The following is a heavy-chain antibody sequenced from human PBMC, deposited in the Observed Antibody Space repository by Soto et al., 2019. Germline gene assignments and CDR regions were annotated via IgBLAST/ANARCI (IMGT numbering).Heavy chain of an antibody. CDR1: GAALNSGNYY. CDR2: IYVTGAV. V-gene: IGHV4-31*03. CDR3: ARLRIATNNYKWFDP. Sequence: SETLSLTCSVSGAALNSGNYYWSWIRQVPGKGLGWIGHIYVTGAVDYNPSLRDRITISQDTSERQFSLNLRLVTAADTAVYYCARLRIATNNYKWFDPWGQGTLVTVSS. J-gene: IGHJ5*02. D-gene: IGHD2-21*01.